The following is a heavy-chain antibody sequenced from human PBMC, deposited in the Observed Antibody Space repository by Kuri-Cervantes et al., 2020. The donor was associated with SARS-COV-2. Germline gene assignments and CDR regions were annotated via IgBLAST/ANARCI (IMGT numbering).Heavy chain of an antibody. CDR2: MSYDGSNK. J-gene: IGHJ4*02. Sequence: GESLKISCAASGFTLSSYAMHWVRQAPGKGLEWVAVMSYDGSNKYYADSVKGRFTISRDNSKNTLYLQMNSLRAEDTAVYYCARGNDYGEDFDYWGQGTLVTVSS. V-gene: IGHV3-30-3*01. CDR1: GFTLSSYA. D-gene: IGHD4-17*01. CDR3: ARGNDYGEDFDY.